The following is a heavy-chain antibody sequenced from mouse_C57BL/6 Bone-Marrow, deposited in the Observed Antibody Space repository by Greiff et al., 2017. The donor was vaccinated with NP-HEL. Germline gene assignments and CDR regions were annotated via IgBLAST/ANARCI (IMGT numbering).Heavy chain of an antibody. J-gene: IGHJ2*01. CDR2: INPNNGTT. Sequence: EVKLQEPGPELVKPGASVKISCKASGYSFTDYNMNWVKQSHGKGLEWIGVINPNNGTTSYNQKFKGKATLTVDKSSSTAYMQLNSLTSEDSAVYYCARGDYDSGYWGQGTTLTVSS. D-gene: IGHD1-1*01. V-gene: IGHV1-39*01. CDR3: ARGDYDSGY. CDR1: GYSFTDYN.